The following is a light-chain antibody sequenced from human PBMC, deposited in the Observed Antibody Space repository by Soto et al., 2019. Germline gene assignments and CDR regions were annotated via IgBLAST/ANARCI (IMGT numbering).Light chain of an antibody. V-gene: IGLV3-25*03. Sequence: SYELTQPPSVSVSPGQTARITCSGDALPKQYTYWYQQKPGQAPVRVIYKDSERPSGIPERFSGSSSGRTVTLTISGDQAEDEADYYCQSADSSGTSYVVFGGGTKLTVL. J-gene: IGLJ2*01. CDR2: KDS. CDR3: QSADSSGTSYVV. CDR1: ALPKQY.